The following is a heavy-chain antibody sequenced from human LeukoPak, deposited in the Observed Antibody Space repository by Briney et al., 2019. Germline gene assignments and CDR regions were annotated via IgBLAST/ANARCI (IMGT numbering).Heavy chain of an antibody. D-gene: IGHD6-13*01. CDR1: GGSISSGDYY. CDR2: IYYSGST. Sequence: SETLSLTCTVSGGSISSGDYYWSWIRQPPGKGLEWIGYIYYSGSTYYNPSLKSRVTISVDTSKNQFSLKLSSVTAADTAVYYCARLASPYSSSRDYWGQGTLVTVSS. V-gene: IGHV4-30-4*01. J-gene: IGHJ4*02. CDR3: ARLASPYSSSRDY.